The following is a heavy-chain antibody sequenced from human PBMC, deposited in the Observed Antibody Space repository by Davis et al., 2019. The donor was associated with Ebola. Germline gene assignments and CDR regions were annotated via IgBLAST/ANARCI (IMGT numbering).Heavy chain of an antibody. D-gene: IGHD5-12*01. Sequence: GESLKISCAASGFTFSNYWMSWVRQAPGKGPEWVAIIKQDGSEKYYVDSVKGRFTISRDNAKSSLFLQTDSLRADDTAVYYCVSGDGRGSSYDMDVWGQGTTVTVSS. CDR2: IKQDGSEK. CDR1: GFTFSNYW. V-gene: IGHV3-7*03. J-gene: IGHJ6*02. CDR3: VSGDGRGSSYDMDV.